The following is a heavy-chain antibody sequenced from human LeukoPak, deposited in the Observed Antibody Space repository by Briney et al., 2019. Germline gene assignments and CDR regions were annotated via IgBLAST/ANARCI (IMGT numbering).Heavy chain of an antibody. D-gene: IGHD6-6*01. V-gene: IGHV5-51*01. CDR1: GYSFTSYW. CDR3: ARLASSSSRSVDY. CDR2: IWPGDSDT. J-gene: IGHJ4*02. Sequence: GESLKISCKGSGYSFTSYWIGWVRQMLGKGLEWVGIIWPGDSDTRYSPSFQGQVTISADKSISTAYLQWSSLRASDSAMFYCARLASSSSRSVDYWGQGTLVTVSS.